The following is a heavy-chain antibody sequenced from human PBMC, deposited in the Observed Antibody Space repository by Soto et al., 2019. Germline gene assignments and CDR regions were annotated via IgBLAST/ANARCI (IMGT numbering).Heavy chain of an antibody. CDR2: INPNSGGT. CDR1: GYTFTGYY. J-gene: IGHJ5*02. D-gene: IGHD2-2*01. CDR3: ARVPGWVVPATAIGGRWFDP. V-gene: IGHV1-2*02. Sequence: ASVKVSCKASGYTFTGYYMHWVRQAPGQGLEWMGWINPNSGGTNYAQKFQGRVTMTRDTSISTAYMELSRLRSDDTAVYYCARVPGWVVPATAIGGRWFDPWGHGTLVTVSS.